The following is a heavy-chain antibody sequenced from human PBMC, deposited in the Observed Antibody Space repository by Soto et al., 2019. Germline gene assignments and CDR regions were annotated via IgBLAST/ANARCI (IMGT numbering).Heavy chain of an antibody. CDR1: GGTFSSYA. D-gene: IGHD3-22*01. CDR2: IIPIFGTA. V-gene: IGHV1-69*06. Sequence: QVQLVQSGAEVKKPGSSVKVSCKASGGTFSSYAISWVRQAPGQGLEWMGGIIPIFGTANYAQKFQGRVTITADKSTSTAYMELSSLSSEDTAVYYCASMQNDSSGYNVWYFDLWGRGTLVTVSS. J-gene: IGHJ2*01. CDR3: ASMQNDSSGYNVWYFDL.